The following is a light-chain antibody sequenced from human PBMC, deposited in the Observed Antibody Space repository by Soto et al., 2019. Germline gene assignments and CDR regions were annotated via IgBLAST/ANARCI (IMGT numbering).Light chain of an antibody. CDR3: QHYSTSLWT. CDR1: QSVDSK. CDR2: GAS. J-gene: IGKJ1*01. Sequence: EIVMTQSPAPLSVSPGERATLSCRASQSVDSKLAWYQQKPGQGPRLLIYGASSRATGIPARFSGSGSGTEFTLTISSLQSEDFAVYYCQHYSTSLWTFGQGTKVEIK. V-gene: IGKV3-15*01.